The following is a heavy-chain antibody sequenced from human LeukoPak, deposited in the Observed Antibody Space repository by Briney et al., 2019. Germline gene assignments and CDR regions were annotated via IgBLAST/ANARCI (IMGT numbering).Heavy chain of an antibody. CDR2: INHSGST. V-gene: IGHV4-34*01. CDR1: GGSISSYY. D-gene: IGHD1-26*01. CDR3: ARGRTTSGSYFPFDY. J-gene: IGHJ4*02. Sequence: PSETLSLTCTVSGGSISSYYWSWIRQPPGKGLEWIGEINHSGSTNYNPSLKSRVTISVDTSKNQFSLKLSSVTAADTAVYYCARGRTTSGSYFPFDYWGQGTLVTVSS.